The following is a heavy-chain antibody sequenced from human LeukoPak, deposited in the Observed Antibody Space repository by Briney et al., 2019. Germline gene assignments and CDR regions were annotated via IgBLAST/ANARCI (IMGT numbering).Heavy chain of an antibody. Sequence: ASVKVSCKAPGDTLPTHFISWVRQAPGQGLEWVGRIVPVIGVATYAQSLQGRVIITADRSTNTAYMELSSLRFEDSAVYFCARHSSRGHYYDFDFWGQGSLVTVSS. CDR3: ARHSSRGHYYDFDF. J-gene: IGHJ4*02. CDR2: IVPVIGVA. CDR1: GDTLPTHF. D-gene: IGHD3-22*01. V-gene: IGHV1-69*02.